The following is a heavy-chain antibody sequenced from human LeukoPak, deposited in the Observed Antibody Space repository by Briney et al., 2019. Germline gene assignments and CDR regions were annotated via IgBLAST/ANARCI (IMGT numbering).Heavy chain of an antibody. CDR1: GFTFSSYS. J-gene: IGHJ4*02. Sequence: GGSLRLSCAASGFTFSSYSMNWVRQAPGKGLEWVSSISSSGTYIYYRDSVKGRFTISRDNAENSLYLEMNSLRVEDTAIYYCVRDRGSYRPIDYWGQGTLVTVSS. D-gene: IGHD1-26*01. CDR2: ISSSGTYI. CDR3: VRDRGSYRPIDY. V-gene: IGHV3-21*01.